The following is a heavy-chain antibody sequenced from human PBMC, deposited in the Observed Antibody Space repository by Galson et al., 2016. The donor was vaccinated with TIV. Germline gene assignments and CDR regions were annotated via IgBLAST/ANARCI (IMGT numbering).Heavy chain of an antibody. CDR1: EDTFSNHA. D-gene: IGHD3-22*01. CDR3: ARERYFYDSSRKGDAFDV. V-gene: IGHV1-69*13. CDR2: IVPIFRTP. J-gene: IGHJ3*01. Sequence: SVKVSCKASEDTFSNHAISWARQAPGQGLEWMGRIVPIFRTPTYAQKFQGRVTLTADESTSTAYMELSNLRSEDTAVYYCARERYFYDSSRKGDAFDVWGQGSMVTVSS.